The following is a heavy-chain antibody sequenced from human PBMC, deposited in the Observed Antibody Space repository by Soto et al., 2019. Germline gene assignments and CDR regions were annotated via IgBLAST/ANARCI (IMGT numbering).Heavy chain of an antibody. CDR2: ISGSGGST. Sequence: PGGSLRLSCSASGFTFSSYAMSWVRQAPGKGLEWVSAISGSGGSTYYADSVKGRFTISRDNSKNTLYLQMNSLRAEDTAVYYCAKSRYSISWTDYWGQGTLVTVSS. J-gene: IGHJ4*02. CDR1: GFTFSSYA. CDR3: AKSRYSISWTDY. D-gene: IGHD6-13*01. V-gene: IGHV3-23*01.